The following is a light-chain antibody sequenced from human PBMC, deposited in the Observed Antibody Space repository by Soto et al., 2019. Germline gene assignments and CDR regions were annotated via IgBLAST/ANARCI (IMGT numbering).Light chain of an antibody. CDR1: SSDVGGYNY. J-gene: IGLJ3*02. Sequence: QSALTQPASVSGSPGQSITISCTGTSSDVGGYNYVSAYQQHPGKAPKLMIYQVSNRPSGVSNRFSGSKAGNTASLTIFGLQAEDEAEYFCSSYTRSRTLWVFGGGTKLTV. CDR3: SSYTRSRTLWV. V-gene: IGLV2-14*01. CDR2: QVS.